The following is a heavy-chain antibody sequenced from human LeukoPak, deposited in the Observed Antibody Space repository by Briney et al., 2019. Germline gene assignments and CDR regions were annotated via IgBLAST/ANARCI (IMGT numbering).Heavy chain of an antibody. Sequence: PSETLSLTCAVYGGSFSGYYWSWIRQPPGKGLEWIGEINHSGSTNYNPSLKSRVTISVDTSKNQFSLKLSSVTAADTAVYYCARGYCSSTSCYGFVRPAKPRVCGNWFDPWGQGTLVTVSS. CDR1: GGSFSGYY. V-gene: IGHV4-34*01. CDR3: ARGYCSSTSCYGFVRPAKPRVCGNWFDP. J-gene: IGHJ5*02. CDR2: INHSGST. D-gene: IGHD2-2*01.